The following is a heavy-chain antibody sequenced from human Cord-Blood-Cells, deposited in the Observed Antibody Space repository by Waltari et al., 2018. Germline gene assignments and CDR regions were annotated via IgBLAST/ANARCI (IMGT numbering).Heavy chain of an antibody. CDR3: AKTRIVGALFDY. CDR1: GYSISSGYY. D-gene: IGHD1-26*01. J-gene: IGHJ4*02. CDR2: IYHSGST. Sequence: QVQLQESGPGLVKPSETLSLTCAVSGYSISSGYYWGWIRQPPGKGLEWIGSIYHSGSTYYNPSPKVRVTIAVDTAKNPFSLKLSSVTAADTAVYYGAKTRIVGALFDYWGQGTLVTVSS. V-gene: IGHV4-38-2*01.